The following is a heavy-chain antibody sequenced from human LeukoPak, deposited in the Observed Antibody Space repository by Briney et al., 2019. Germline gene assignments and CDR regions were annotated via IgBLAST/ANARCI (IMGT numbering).Heavy chain of an antibody. D-gene: IGHD2-21*02. CDR1: GGSISISSYH. CDR2: ISYSGTT. J-gene: IGHJ4*02. Sequence: PSQTQSLTCTVSGGSISISSYHCGWVRQPPGKWLEWIGCISYSGTTYYNPSLNSRVTIFGDTSKNQFSLRLSSVTAADTAVYYCVSRLVTKYFDYWGQGTPVTVSS. V-gene: IGHV4-39*01. CDR3: VSRLVTKYFDY.